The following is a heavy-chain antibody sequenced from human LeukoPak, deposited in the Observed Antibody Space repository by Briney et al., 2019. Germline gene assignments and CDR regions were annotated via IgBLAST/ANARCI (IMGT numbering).Heavy chain of an antibody. Sequence: GASVKVSCKASGGTFSSYAISWVRQAPGQGLEWMGRIIPILGIANYAQKFQGRATITADKSTSTAYMELSSLRSEDTAVYYCASNYYDSSGRKVPAYNDYWGQGTLVTVSS. V-gene: IGHV1-69*04. CDR3: ASNYYDSSGRKVPAYNDY. CDR2: IIPILGIA. D-gene: IGHD3-22*01. J-gene: IGHJ4*02. CDR1: GGTFSSYA.